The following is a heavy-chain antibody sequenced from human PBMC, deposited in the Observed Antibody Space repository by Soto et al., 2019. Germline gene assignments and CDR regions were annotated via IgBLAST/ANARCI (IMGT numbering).Heavy chain of an antibody. CDR3: ARVPFTMVRGVIRPHSFDY. CDR2: ISAYNGNT. CDR1: GYTFTSYG. D-gene: IGHD3-10*01. J-gene: IGHJ4*02. V-gene: IGHV1-18*01. Sequence: ASVKVSCKASGYTFTSYGISWVRQAPGQGLEWMGWISAYNGNTNYAQKLQGRVTMTTDTSTSTAYMELRSLRSDDTAVYYCARVPFTMVRGVIRPHSFDYWGQGTLVTVSS.